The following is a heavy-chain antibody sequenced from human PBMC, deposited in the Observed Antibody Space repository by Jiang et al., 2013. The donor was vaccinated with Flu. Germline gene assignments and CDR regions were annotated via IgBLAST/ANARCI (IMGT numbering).Heavy chain of an antibody. CDR3: ARDYIAAAGTNYYYGMDV. J-gene: IGHJ6*02. Sequence: SGAEVKKPGSSVKVSCKASGGTFSSYAISWVRQAPGQGLEWMGGIIPIFGTANYAQKFQGRVTITADKSTSTAYMELSSLRSEDTAVYYCARDYIAAAGTNYYYGMDVWGQGTTVTVSS. V-gene: IGHV1-69*06. CDR1: GGTFSSYA. D-gene: IGHD6-13*01. CDR2: IIPIFGTA.